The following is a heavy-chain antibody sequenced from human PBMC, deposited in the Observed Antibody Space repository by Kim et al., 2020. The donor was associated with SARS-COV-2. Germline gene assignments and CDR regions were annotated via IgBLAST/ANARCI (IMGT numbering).Heavy chain of an antibody. V-gene: IGHV1-18*01. D-gene: IGHD5-12*01. CDR2: ISAYNGNT. Sequence: ASVKVSCKASGYTFTSYGISWVRQAPGQGLEWMGWISAYNGNTNYAQKLQGRVTMTTDTSTSTAYMELRSLRSDDTAVYYCARDRPGYSGYGRQRDYYYYGMDVWGQGTTVTVSS. CDR3: ARDRPGYSGYGRQRDYYYYGMDV. J-gene: IGHJ6*02. CDR1: GYTFTSYG.